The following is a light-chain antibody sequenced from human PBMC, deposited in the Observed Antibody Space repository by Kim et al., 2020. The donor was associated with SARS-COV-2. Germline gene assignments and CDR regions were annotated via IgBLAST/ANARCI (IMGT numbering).Light chain of an antibody. CDR2: EDN. CDR3: QSYDSNSRV. CDR1: SGSIASNY. J-gene: IGLJ3*02. Sequence: NFMLTQPHSVSESPGQTVTISCTRSSGSIASNYVQWYQQRPGSAPTTLIYEDNQRPSGVPDRFSGSIDSSSNSASLTISGLKTEDEADYYCQSYDSNSRVFGGGTQLTVL. V-gene: IGLV6-57*03.